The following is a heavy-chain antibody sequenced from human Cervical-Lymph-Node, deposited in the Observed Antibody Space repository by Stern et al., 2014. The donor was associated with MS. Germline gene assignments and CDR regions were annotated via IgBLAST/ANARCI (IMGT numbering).Heavy chain of an antibody. CDR1: GFSLSTSGMR. CDR3: ARSPPYYEFWNDYYYFDY. V-gene: IGHV2-70*04. J-gene: IGHJ4*02. D-gene: IGHD3-3*01. CDR2: LDLDDDK. Sequence: QVTLRESGPALVKPTQTLTLTCTFSGFSLSTSGMRVSWIRQLPGKALEWLARLDLDDDKFYSTSLKTRLTISKDTSKNQVVLTMTNMDPVDTATYYCARSPPYYEFWNDYYYFDYWGQGTLVAVSS.